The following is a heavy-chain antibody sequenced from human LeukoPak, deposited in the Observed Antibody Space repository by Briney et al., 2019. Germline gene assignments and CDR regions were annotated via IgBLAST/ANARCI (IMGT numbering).Heavy chain of an antibody. CDR2: IAGGDDK. CDR1: GFISSPYA. J-gene: IGHJ4*02. Sequence: PGGSLRLSCAVSGFISSPYAMSWVRQAPGKGLEWVAGIAGGDDKFWADSVKGRFSISRDNSKNTVDLQMNSLRAEDTAVYYCAKDLERHIVVVTASAVDYWGQGTLVTVSS. CDR3: AKDLERHIVVVTASAVDY. D-gene: IGHD2-21*02. V-gene: IGHV3-23*01.